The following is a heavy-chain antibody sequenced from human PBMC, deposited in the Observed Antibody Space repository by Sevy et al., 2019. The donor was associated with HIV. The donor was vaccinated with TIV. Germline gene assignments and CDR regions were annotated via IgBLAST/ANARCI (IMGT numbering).Heavy chain of an antibody. V-gene: IGHV3-30*18. Sequence: GGSLRLSCTASGFTFSTYDIHWVRQAPGKGLEWVAIIAHDGNYRYYSDSVRGRFSMSRDNSKNTEYLQMSGLSVEDTAVYYCAKNRPPGGSYFSRHGMDVWGRGTTVTVSS. CDR3: AKNRPPGGSYFSRHGMDV. J-gene: IGHJ6*02. D-gene: IGHD3-16*01. CDR2: IAHDGNYR. CDR1: GFTFSTYD.